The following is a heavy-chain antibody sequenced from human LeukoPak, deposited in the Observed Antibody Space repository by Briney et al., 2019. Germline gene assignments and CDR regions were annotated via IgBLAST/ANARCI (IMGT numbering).Heavy chain of an antibody. CDR2: ISYDGSNK. CDR1: GFTFSSYG. D-gene: IGHD2-21*02. Sequence: GGSLRLSCAASGFTFSSYGMHWVRQAPGKGLEWVAVISYDGSNKYYADSVKGRFTISRDNSKNTLYLQMNSLRAEDTAVYYCARGGIVVVTAIAIFDYWGQGTLVTVSS. V-gene: IGHV3-30*19. CDR3: ARGGIVVVTAIAIFDY. J-gene: IGHJ4*02.